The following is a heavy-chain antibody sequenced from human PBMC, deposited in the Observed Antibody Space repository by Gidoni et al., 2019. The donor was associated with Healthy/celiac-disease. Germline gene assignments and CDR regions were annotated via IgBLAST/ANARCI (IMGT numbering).Heavy chain of an antibody. V-gene: IGHV4-34*01. J-gene: IGHJ4*02. CDR3: ARVWDDFWSGYIDY. CDR1: GGSFSGYY. CDR2: INHSGST. Sequence: QVQLQQWGAGLLKPSETLSLTCAVYGGSFSGYYWSWIRQPPGKGLEWIGEINHSGSTNYNPSLKSRVTISVDTSKNQFSLKLSSVTAADTAVYYCARVWDDFWSGYIDYWGQGTLVTVSS. D-gene: IGHD3-3*01.